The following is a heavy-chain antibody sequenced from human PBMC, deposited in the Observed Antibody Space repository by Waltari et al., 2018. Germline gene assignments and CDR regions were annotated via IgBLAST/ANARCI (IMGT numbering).Heavy chain of an antibody. V-gene: IGHV3-53*01. D-gene: IGHD2-21*02. CDR1: GLQLRPHY. CDR3: ATDGDGDCSLCLAQ. CDR2: IYNDGTK. Sequence: EVQLVESGGGVIKPGGSLKLSCSAPGLQLRPHYMSWVRQAPGKGREWVSVIYNDGTKLYADSVKGRFTVSRDNSKNMVHLQMDSLRAEDTAVYYCATDGDGDCSLCLAQWGQGTLVTVSS. J-gene: IGHJ4*02.